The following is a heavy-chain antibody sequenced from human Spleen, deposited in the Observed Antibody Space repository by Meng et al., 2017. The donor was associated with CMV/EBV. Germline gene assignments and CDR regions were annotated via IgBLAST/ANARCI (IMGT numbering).Heavy chain of an antibody. J-gene: IGHJ4*02. CDR3: ARGPPRYCSSTSCYGVYFDY. D-gene: IGHD2-2*01. V-gene: IGHV3-30-3*01. CDR2: ISYDGSNK. CDR1: GFTFSSYA. Sequence: GESLKISCAASGFTFSSYAMHWVRQAPGKGLEWVAVISYDGSNKYYADSVKGRFTISRDNSKNTLYLQMNSLRAEDTAVYYCARGPPRYCSSTSCYGVYFDYWGQGTLVTVSS.